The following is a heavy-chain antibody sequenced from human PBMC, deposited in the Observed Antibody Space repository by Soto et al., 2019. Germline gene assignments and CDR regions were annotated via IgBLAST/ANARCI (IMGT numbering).Heavy chain of an antibody. D-gene: IGHD3-10*01. CDR3: ARAYVQSGYYYYGMDV. J-gene: IGHJ6*02. CDR1: GYTFTGYY. V-gene: IGHV1-2*04. Sequence: GASVKVSCKASGYTFTGYYMHWVRQAPGQGLEWMGWINPNSGGTNYAQKFQGWVTMTRDTSISTAYMELSRLRSDDTAVYYCARAYVQSGYYYYGMDVWGQGTTVTVSS. CDR2: INPNSGGT.